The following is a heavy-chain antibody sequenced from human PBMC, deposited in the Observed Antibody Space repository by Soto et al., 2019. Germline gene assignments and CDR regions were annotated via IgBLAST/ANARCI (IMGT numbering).Heavy chain of an antibody. J-gene: IGHJ4*02. Sequence: PSETLSLTCTVSSGPISSYYWSWIRQPPGKGLEWIGYIHFSGSTNYNPALKSRVTISVDTSKNQFSLKLSSVTAADTAVYYCARRVGTTFYFDYWGQGTLVTVSS. CDR1: SGPISSYY. CDR3: ARRVGTTFYFDY. CDR2: IHFSGST. V-gene: IGHV4-59*01. D-gene: IGHD1-26*01.